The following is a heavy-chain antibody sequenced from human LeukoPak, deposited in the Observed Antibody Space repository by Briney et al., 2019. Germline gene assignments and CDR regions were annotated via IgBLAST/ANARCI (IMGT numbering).Heavy chain of an antibody. V-gene: IGHV4-61*02. CDR3: ASGVRGDRPRFDY. CDR2: IYTSGST. J-gene: IGHJ4*02. Sequence: SETLSLTCTVSGDSISGGSDHWSWIRQPAGKGLEWIGRIYTSGSTNYNPSLKSRVTISLDTSRNQFSLELSSVTAADTAVYYCASGVRGDRPRFDYWGQGTLVTVSS. CDR1: GDSISGGSDH. D-gene: IGHD3-10*01.